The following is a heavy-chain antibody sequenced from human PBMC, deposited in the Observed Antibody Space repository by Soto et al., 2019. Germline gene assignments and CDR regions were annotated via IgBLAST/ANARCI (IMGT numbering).Heavy chain of an antibody. CDR1: GDSVSSNSAL. D-gene: IGHD2-21*01. V-gene: IGHV6-1*01. CDR3: GREIAPRGFDP. Sequence: SQTLSLTCAISGDSVSSNSALWNWIRQSPSRGLEWLGRTYYRSKWYSDYAVSVKGRITINPDTSKNQFSLQLDSVAPEDTAVYYCGREIAPRGFDPWGHGTLVTVSS. J-gene: IGHJ5*02. CDR2: TYYRSKWYS.